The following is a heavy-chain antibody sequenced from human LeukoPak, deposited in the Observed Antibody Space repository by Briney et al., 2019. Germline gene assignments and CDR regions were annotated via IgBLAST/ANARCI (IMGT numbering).Heavy chain of an antibody. Sequence: PSETLSLTCTVSGGSISSSPYYWARIRQPPGRGLEWIGSIYYRGSTYHNPSLKSRVTISVDTSKNQFSLSVISVTAADTAVYFCARPTTGPATQGYDSWGQGILVTVAS. CDR3: ARPTTGPATQGYDS. CDR1: GGSISSSPYY. V-gene: IGHV4-39*01. J-gene: IGHJ4*02. CDR2: IYYRGST. D-gene: IGHD1-1*01.